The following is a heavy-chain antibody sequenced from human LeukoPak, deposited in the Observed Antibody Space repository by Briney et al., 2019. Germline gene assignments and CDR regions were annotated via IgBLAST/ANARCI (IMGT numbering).Heavy chain of an antibody. Sequence: PSETLSLTCTVSGGSISSYYWSWIRQPPGKGLEWIGYIYYSGSTNHNPSLKSRVTISVDTSKNQFSLKLSSVTAADTAVYYCAKFSQKVDAFDIWGQGTMVTVSS. CDR2: IYYSGST. CDR1: GGSISSYY. J-gene: IGHJ3*02. CDR3: AKFSQKVDAFDI. V-gene: IGHV4-59*08.